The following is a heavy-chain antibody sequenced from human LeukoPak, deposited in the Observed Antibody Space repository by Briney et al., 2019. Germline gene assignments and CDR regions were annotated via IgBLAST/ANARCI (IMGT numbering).Heavy chain of an antibody. Sequence: GGSLRLSCAPSGFTFNTYWMSWVRQAPGMGLEWVANIKQGGSEKYYVDSVKGRFTISRDNAKNSLYLQMNNLRAEDTAVYYCAKAERKFRHYSGSETYYRQGGLDFWGQGTLVTVSS. D-gene: IGHD3-10*01. CDR1: GFTFNTYW. CDR2: IKQGGSEK. CDR3: AKAERKFRHYSGSETYYRQGGLDF. J-gene: IGHJ4*02. V-gene: IGHV3-7*03.